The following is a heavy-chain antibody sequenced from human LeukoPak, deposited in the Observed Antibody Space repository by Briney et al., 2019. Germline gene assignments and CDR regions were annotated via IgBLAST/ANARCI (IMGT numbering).Heavy chain of an antibody. Sequence: GGSLRLSCAASGFTFINAWMAWVRQAPGKGLERVGRIKAKAHGGTIEYAAPVKGRFTISRDDSKNTLYLQMNSLKTEDTAVYYCTTDGVGVEGATYDNWGQGTLVSVSS. CDR2: IKAKAHGGTI. CDR3: TTDGVGVEGATYDN. D-gene: IGHD1-26*01. CDR1: GFTFINAW. V-gene: IGHV3-15*01. J-gene: IGHJ4*02.